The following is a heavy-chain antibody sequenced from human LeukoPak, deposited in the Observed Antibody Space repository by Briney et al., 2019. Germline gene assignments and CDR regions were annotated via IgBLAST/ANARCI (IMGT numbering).Heavy chain of an antibody. J-gene: IGHJ6*02. CDR1: GGSISSGGYS. CDR3: ARAPGLYYYYGMDV. Sequence: PSETLSLTCAVSGGSISSGGYSWSWIRQPPGKGLEWIGYIYHSGSTYYNPSLKSRVTISVDRSKNQFSLELSSVTAADTAVYYCARAPGLYYYYGMDVWGQGTTVTVSS. V-gene: IGHV4-30-2*01. CDR2: IYHSGST.